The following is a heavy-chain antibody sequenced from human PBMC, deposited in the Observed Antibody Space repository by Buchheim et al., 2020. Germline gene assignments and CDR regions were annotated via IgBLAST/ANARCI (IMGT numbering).Heavy chain of an antibody. J-gene: IGHJ4*02. Sequence: QVQLVESGGGVVQPGRSLRLSCAASGFTFSSYAMHWVRQAPGKGLEWVAVISYDGSNKYYADSVKGRFTISRDNSKNTLYLQMNSLRAEHTAVYYCARVGSYSSSWPIDYWGQGTL. V-gene: IGHV3-30-3*01. D-gene: IGHD6-13*01. CDR2: ISYDGSNK. CDR3: ARVGSYSSSWPIDY. CDR1: GFTFSSYA.